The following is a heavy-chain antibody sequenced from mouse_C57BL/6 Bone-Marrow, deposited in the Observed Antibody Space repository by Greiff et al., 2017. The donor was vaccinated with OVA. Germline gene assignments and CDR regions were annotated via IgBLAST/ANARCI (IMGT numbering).Heavy chain of an antibody. J-gene: IGHJ3*01. CDR2: INPYNGGT. CDR1: GYTFTDYY. D-gene: IGHD3-2*02. V-gene: IGHV1-19*01. Sequence: EVQLQQSGPVLVKPGASVKMSCKASGYTFTDYYMNWVKQSHGKSLEWIGVINPYNGGTSYNQKFKGKATLTVDKSSSTAYMELNSLTSEDSAVYYCARGPRLQRFAYWGQGTLVTVSA. CDR3: ARGPRLQRFAY.